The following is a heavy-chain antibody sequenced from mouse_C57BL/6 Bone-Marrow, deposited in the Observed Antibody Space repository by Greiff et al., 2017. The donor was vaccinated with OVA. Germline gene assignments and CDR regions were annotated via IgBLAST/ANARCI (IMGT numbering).Heavy chain of an antibody. Sequence: VMLVESGAELVRPGASVKLSCKASGYTFTDYYINWVKQRPGQGLEWIARIYPGSGNTYYNEKFKGKATLTAEKSSSTAYMQLSSLTSEDSAVYFCARSITTVVDVWGTGTTVTVSS. V-gene: IGHV1-76*01. J-gene: IGHJ1*03. CDR1: GYTFTDYY. CDR3: ARSITTVVDV. CDR2: IYPGSGNT. D-gene: IGHD1-1*01.